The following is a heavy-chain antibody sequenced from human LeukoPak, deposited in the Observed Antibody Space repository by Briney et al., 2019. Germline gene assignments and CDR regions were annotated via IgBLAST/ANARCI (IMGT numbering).Heavy chain of an antibody. D-gene: IGHD3-10*01. CDR1: GCTFSSYS. J-gene: IGHJ4*02. V-gene: IGHV3-21*01. CDR3: ARDYYGSGSYSALFEY. CDR2: ISSTSSYI. Sequence: GGSLRLSCAASGCTFSSYSMNWVRQAPGKGLEWVSSISSTSSYIYYADSVKGRFTISRDNAKNSLYLQMNSLRAEDTAVYYCARDYYGSGSYSALFEYWGQGTLVTVSS.